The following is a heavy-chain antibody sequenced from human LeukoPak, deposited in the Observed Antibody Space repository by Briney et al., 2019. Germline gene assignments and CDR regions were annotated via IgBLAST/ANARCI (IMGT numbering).Heavy chain of an antibody. D-gene: IGHD5-12*01. CDR2: ISGSGGST. CDR3: ARGYGYDLLYYFDY. V-gene: IGHV3-23*01. Sequence: GGSLRLSCAASGFTFSSYAMSWVRQAPGKGLEWVSAISGSGGSTYYADSVKGRFTISRDNSKNTLYLQMNSLRAEDTAVYYCARGYGYDLLYYFDYWGQGTLVTVSS. CDR1: GFTFSSYA. J-gene: IGHJ4*02.